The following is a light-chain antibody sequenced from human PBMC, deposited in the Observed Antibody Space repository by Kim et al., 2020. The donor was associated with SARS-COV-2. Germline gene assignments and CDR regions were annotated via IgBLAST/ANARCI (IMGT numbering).Light chain of an antibody. Sequence: VSPGEGVTLSCRASQSVNSHLAWYRQKPGQAPRLLIHYASTRATGVPLRFSGSGSGTEFTLTISSLQSEDFALYYCQQYNDWPLTFGGGTKVDIK. V-gene: IGKV3-15*01. CDR1: QSVNSH. J-gene: IGKJ4*01. CDR2: YAS. CDR3: QQYNDWPLT.